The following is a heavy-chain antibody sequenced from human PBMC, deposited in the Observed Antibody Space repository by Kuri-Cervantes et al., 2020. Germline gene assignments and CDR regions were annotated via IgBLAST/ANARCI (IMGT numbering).Heavy chain of an antibody. J-gene: IGHJ4*02. CDR3: ARLGGERDDGYCSSTSCLPFDY. Sequence: GESLKISCKGSGYSFTSYWIGWVRQMPGKGLEWMGIIYPGDSDTRYSPSFQGQVTISADKSISTAYLQWSSLKASDTAMYYCARLGGERDDGYCSSTSCLPFDYWGQGTLVTVSS. CDR2: IYPGDSDT. CDR1: GYSFTSYW. D-gene: IGHD2-2*01. V-gene: IGHV5-51*01.